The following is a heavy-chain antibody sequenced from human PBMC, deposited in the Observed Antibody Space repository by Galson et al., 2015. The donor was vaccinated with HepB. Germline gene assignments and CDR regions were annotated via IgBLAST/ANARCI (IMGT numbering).Heavy chain of an antibody. Sequence: SLRLSCAASGFSFSDHYMDWVRQAPGKGLEWVGRSRDKANSYTTEYAASVKGRFTISRDDSKNSLSLQMNSLKIEDTAVYYCVRVVRYSSAWVIDYWGQGTLVTVSS. CDR1: GFSFSDHY. D-gene: IGHD6-19*01. CDR3: VRVVRYSSAWVIDY. J-gene: IGHJ4*02. V-gene: IGHV3-72*01. CDR2: SRDKANSYTT.